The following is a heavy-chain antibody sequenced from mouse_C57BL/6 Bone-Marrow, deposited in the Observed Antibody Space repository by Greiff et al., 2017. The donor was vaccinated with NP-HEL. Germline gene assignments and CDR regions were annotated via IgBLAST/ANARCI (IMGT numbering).Heavy chain of an antibody. D-gene: IGHD1-1*01. CDR1: GYSITSGYY. CDR2: ISYDGSN. J-gene: IGHJ1*03. Sequence: EVKLEESGPGLVKPSQSLSLTCSVTGYSITSGYYWNWIRQFPGSKLEWMGYISYDGSNNYNPSLKNRISITRDTSKNQFFLKLNSVTTEDTATYYCARDEGHYYGSSPHWYFDVWGTGTTVTVSS. V-gene: IGHV3-6*01. CDR3: ARDEGHYYGSSPHWYFDV.